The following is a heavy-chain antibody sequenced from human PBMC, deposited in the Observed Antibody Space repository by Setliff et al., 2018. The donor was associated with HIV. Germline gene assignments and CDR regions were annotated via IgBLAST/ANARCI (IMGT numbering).Heavy chain of an antibody. D-gene: IGHD3-10*01. V-gene: IGHV4-39*01. J-gene: IGHJ3*02. CDR2: IYSSGST. Sequence: SETLSLTCTVSGGSTSTSGYYWGWIRQPPGKGREWIGSIYSSGSTYYNPSLKSRVTISVDTSKNQFSLKLKSVTAADTAVYYCATSAESGFGIHWGVFNIWGQVTRVTVSS. CDR1: GGSTSTSGYY. CDR3: ATSAESGFGIHWGVFNI.